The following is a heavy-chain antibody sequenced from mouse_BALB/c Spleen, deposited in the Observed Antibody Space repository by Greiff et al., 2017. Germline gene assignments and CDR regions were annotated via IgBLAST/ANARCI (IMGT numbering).Heavy chain of an antibody. CDR2: ISSGGGNT. Sequence: EVMLVESGGGLVKPGGSLKLSCAASGFTFSSYTMSWVRQTPEKRLEWVATISSGGGNTYYPDSVKGRFTISRDNAKNNLYLQMSSLKSEDTAMYYCARHLYDSYAMDYWGQGTSVTVSS. D-gene: IGHD2-3*01. CDR1: GFTFSSYT. V-gene: IGHV5-9*03. CDR3: ARHLYDSYAMDY. J-gene: IGHJ4*01.